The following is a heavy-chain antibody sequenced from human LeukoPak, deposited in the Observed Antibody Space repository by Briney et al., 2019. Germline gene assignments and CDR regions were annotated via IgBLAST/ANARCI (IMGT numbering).Heavy chain of an antibody. CDR2: IYISGST. J-gene: IGHJ3*02. Sequence: SETLSLTCTVSGGSINNYYWSWIRQPAAKGREWIGRIYISGSTHYNPSLKSRVTISLDTSKNQFSLKLGSVTAADTAVYFCARGGGSPNAFDIWGQGTMVTVSS. CDR3: ARGGGSPNAFDI. D-gene: IGHD3-16*01. CDR1: GGSINNYY. V-gene: IGHV4-4*07.